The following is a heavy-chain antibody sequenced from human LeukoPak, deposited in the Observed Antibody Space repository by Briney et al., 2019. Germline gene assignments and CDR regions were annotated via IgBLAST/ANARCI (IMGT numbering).Heavy chain of an antibody. CDR1: GYTFTGYY. D-gene: IGHD2-2*01. V-gene: IGHV1-2*02. CDR3: ARLKAVVVPAAMYSGAGTGYYFDY. CDR2: ISPNSGGT. Sequence: ASVKVSCXASGYTFTGYYMHWVRQAPGQGLEWMGWISPNSGGTNYAQKFQGRVTMTRDTSISTAYMELSRLRSDDTAVYYCARLKAVVVPAAMYSGAGTGYYFDYWGQGTLVTVSS. J-gene: IGHJ4*02.